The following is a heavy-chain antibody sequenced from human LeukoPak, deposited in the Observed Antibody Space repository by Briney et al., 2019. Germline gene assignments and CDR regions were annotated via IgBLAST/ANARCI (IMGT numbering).Heavy chain of an antibody. Sequence: GESLKISCKGSGYSFTSYWIGWVRQMPGKGLEWMGIIYPGDSDTRYSPSFQGQVTISADKSISTAYLQWSSLKASDTAMYYCARQLHGRGSLAPFDYWGQGTLVTVSS. D-gene: IGHD2-15*01. CDR1: GYSFTSYW. J-gene: IGHJ4*02. CDR3: ARQLHGRGSLAPFDY. V-gene: IGHV5-51*01. CDR2: IYPGDSDT.